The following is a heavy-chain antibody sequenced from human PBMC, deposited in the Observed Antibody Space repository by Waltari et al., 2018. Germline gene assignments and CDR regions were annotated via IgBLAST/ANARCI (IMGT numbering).Heavy chain of an antibody. CDR3: ARVYGSGGDY. Sequence: QVQLQQWGAGLLKPSETLSLTCAVYGGSFSGYYWSWIRQPPGKGLEWIGEINHSGSTNSNPSLKSRVTISVDTSKNQFSLKLSSVTAADTAVYYCARVYGSGGDYWGQGTLVTVSS. D-gene: IGHD6-19*01. J-gene: IGHJ4*02. CDR2: INHSGST. CDR1: GGSFSGYY. V-gene: IGHV4-34*01.